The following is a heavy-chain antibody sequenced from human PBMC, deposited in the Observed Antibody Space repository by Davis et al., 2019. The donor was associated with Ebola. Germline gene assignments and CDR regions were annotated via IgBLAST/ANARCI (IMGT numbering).Heavy chain of an antibody. CDR3: AKDGLDCSSTSCYLLVLDV. CDR2: IWYDGSNK. V-gene: IGHV3-30*04. Sequence: GGSLRLSCAASGFTFSSYAMHWVRQAPGKGLEWVAVIWYDGSNKYYADSVKGRFTISRDNSKNTLYLQMNSLRAEDTAVYYCAKDGLDCSSTSCYLLVLDVWGQGTTVTVSS. D-gene: IGHD2-2*01. J-gene: IGHJ6*02. CDR1: GFTFSSYA.